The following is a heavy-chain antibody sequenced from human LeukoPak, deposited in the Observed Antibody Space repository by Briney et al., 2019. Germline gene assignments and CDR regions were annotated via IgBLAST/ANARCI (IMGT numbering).Heavy chain of an antibody. CDR3: ARDGLGVVPAVSYYYYYMDV. CDR2: ISSSSSTI. J-gene: IGHJ6*03. D-gene: IGHD2-2*01. V-gene: IGHV3-48*01. Sequence: PGGSLRLSCAASGFTFSSYSMNWVRQAPGKGLEWVSYISSSSSTIYYADSVKGRFTISRDNAKNSLYLQMNSLRAEDTAVHYCARDGLGVVPAVSYYYYYMDVWGKGTTVTVSS. CDR1: GFTFSSYS.